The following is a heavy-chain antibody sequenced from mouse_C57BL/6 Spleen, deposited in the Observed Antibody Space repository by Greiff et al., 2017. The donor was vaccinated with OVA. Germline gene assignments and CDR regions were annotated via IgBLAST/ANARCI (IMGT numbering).Heavy chain of an antibody. CDR1: GYTFTSYW. CDR3: ARSGYDGYYVFAY. J-gene: IGHJ3*01. CDR2: IYPGSGST. Sequence: QVQLQQSGAELVKPGASVKMSCKASGYTFTSYWITWVKQRPGQGLEWIGDIYPGSGSTNYNEKFKSKATLTVDTSSSTAYMQLSSLTSEDSAVYYCARSGYDGYYVFAYWGQGTLVTVSA. V-gene: IGHV1-55*01. D-gene: IGHD2-3*01.